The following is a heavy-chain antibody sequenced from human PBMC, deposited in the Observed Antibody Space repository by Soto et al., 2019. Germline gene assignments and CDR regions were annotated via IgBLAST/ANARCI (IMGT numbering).Heavy chain of an antibody. J-gene: IGHJ4*02. D-gene: IGHD3-10*01. CDR3: ARGLPDGSGQYCDY. V-gene: IGHV3-21*01. CDR2: ISSSSSYI. Sequence: EVQLVESGGGLVKPGGSLRLSCAASGFTFSSYSMNWVRQAPGKGLEWVSSISSSSSYIYYGDSVKGRFTISRDNAKNSLYLQMNSLRAEDTAVYYCARGLPDGSGQYCDYWRQGTLVTVSS. CDR1: GFTFSSYS.